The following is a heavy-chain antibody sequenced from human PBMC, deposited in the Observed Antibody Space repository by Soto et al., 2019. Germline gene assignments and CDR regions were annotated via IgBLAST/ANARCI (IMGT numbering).Heavy chain of an antibody. CDR2: INPSGGST. V-gene: IGHV1-46*01. Sequence: QVQLVQSGAEVKKPGASVKVSCKASGYTFTSYYMHWVRQAPGQGLEWMGIINPSGGSTSYAQKFQGRVTMTRDTSTSTFYMELSSLRSEDTAVHYCARDGVGATSPGEYWVQGTLVTVSS. CDR3: ARDGVGATSPGEY. CDR1: GYTFTSYY. D-gene: IGHD1-26*01. J-gene: IGHJ4*02.